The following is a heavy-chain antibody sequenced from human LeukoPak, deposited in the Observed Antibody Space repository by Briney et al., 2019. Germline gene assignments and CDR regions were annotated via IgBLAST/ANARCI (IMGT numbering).Heavy chain of an antibody. Sequence: PSETLSLTCTVSGGSVSSGSYYWSWIRQLPGKGLEWIGYIYYSGSTKYNPSLKSRVTISVDTTKNQFSLKLSSVTAADTAVYYCARDSLITAAGLVGMDVWGQGTTVTVSS. CDR1: GGSVSSGSYY. J-gene: IGHJ6*02. D-gene: IGHD6-13*01. CDR3: ARDSLITAAGLVGMDV. CDR2: IYYSGST. V-gene: IGHV4-61*01.